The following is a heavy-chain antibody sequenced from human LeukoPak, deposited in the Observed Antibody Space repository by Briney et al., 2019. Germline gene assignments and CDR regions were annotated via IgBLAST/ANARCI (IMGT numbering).Heavy chain of an antibody. Sequence: PPETVSLTCTVSGGSISRYYWSWIRQPPGKGLEWIGYIYYSGSTNYNPSLKSRVTISVDTSKNQFSLKVTSVTAADTAIYYCARHDSSGYKYWGQGTLVTVSS. CDR3: ARHDSSGYKY. CDR1: GGSISRYY. D-gene: IGHD3-22*01. CDR2: IYYSGST. V-gene: IGHV4-59*08. J-gene: IGHJ4*02.